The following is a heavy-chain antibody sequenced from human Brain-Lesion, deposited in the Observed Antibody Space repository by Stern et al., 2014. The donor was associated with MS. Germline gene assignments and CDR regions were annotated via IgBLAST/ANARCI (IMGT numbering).Heavy chain of an antibody. D-gene: IGHD1-26*01. V-gene: IGHV1-24*01. J-gene: IGHJ4*02. CDR1: GYTLTEFS. CDR3: ATLSPGAGGNYYRHFDY. Sequence: VQLVESGAEVKKPGASVKVSCKASGYTLTEFSMHWVRQAPSKGLEWLGGFDPEGGETIYAQKFPGRVTMNEDTSPDTSSKEMSSLRSEDTAVYYCATLSPGAGGNYYRHFDYWGQGTLVTVSS. CDR2: FDPEGGET.